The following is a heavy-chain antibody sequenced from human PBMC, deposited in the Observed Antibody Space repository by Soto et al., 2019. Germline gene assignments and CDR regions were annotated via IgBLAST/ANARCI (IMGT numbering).Heavy chain of an antibody. J-gene: IGHJ4*02. Sequence: QVHLVQSGAEVKKPGASVKVSCKGSGYAFTTYGITWVRQAPGQGLEWMGWISAHNGNTNYAQKLQGRVTVTRDTSPSKAYMELRSLRPDDTAVYYCARGRYGDYWGQGALVTVSS. D-gene: IGHD1-1*01. CDR1: GYAFTTYG. V-gene: IGHV1-18*01. CDR3: ARGRYGDY. CDR2: ISAHNGNT.